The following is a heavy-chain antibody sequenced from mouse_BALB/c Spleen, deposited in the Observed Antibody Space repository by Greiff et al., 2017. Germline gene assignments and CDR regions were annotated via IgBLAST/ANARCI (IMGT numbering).Heavy chain of an antibody. Sequence: EVKLMESGGGLVKPGGSLKLSCAASGFTFSSYAMSWVRQTPEKRLEWVATISSGGSYTYYPASVKGRFTISRDNAKNTLYLQMSSLRSEDTAMYYCARQIYYGNLQGFAYWGQGTLVTVSA. V-gene: IGHV5-9-3*01. CDR3: ARQIYYGNLQGFAY. CDR1: GFTFSSYA. CDR2: ISSGGSYT. J-gene: IGHJ3*01. D-gene: IGHD2-1*01.